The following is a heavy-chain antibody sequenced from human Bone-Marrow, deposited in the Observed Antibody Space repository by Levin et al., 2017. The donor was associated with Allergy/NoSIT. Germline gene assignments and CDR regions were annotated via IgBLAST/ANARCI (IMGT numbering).Heavy chain of an antibody. D-gene: IGHD1-7*01. CDR2: MSYTGST. CDR1: GDSISSSTYY. V-gene: IGHV4-39*01. CDR3: ARRVTGTMLDY. Sequence: PSETLSLTCTVSGDSISSSTYYWGWIRQPPGKGLEWIGSMSYTGSTYYSPSLKSRVTISIHTSMSQFSLRVSSVTAADTAVYYCARRVTGTMLDYWGQGTLVTVSS. J-gene: IGHJ4*02.